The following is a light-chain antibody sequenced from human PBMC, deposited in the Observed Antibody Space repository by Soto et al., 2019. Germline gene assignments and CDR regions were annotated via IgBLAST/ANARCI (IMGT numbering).Light chain of an antibody. V-gene: IGLV2-23*01. CDR3: YSKARGGRFV. J-gene: IGLJ1*01. Sequence: QSVLTQPAAVSGSPGQSITISCIGSNSDIGTYNLVSWYRQHPGKVPKLLIYEGSRRPSGISNRFSGSKSGNTASLTISGLQAEDEADYYCYSKARGGRFVFGNGTRSQS. CDR1: NSDIGTYNL. CDR2: EGS.